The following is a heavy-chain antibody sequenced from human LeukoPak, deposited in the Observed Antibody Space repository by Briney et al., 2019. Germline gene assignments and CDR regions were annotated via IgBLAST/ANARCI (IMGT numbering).Heavy chain of an antibody. V-gene: IGHV1-18*01. CDR2: ISAYSGNT. CDR1: GYTFTSYG. D-gene: IGHD6-19*01. Sequence: SVKVSCKASGYTFTSYGISWVRQAPGQGLEWMVWISAYSGNTNYAQKLQGRVTMNTDTSTSTAYMELRSLRSDDTAVYYCARDYGIAVAGFFSVGGFRMDVWGQGTTVTVSS. CDR3: ARDYGIAVAGFFSVGGFRMDV. J-gene: IGHJ6*02.